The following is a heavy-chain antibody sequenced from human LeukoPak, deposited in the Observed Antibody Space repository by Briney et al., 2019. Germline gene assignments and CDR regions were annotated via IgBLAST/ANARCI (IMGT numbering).Heavy chain of an antibody. CDR1: GFTFSSYW. Sequence: GGSLRLSCAASGFTFSSYWMHWVRQAPGKGLVWVSRINSDGSSTSYADSVKGRFTISRDNAKNTLYLQMNSLRAEDTAVYYCARAGVVVVAANDYWGQGTLVTVSS. J-gene: IGHJ4*02. D-gene: IGHD2-15*01. CDR3: ARAGVVVVAANDY. CDR2: INSDGSST. V-gene: IGHV3-74*01.